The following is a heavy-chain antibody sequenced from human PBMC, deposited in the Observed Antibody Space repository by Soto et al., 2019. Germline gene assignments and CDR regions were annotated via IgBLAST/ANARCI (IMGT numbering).Heavy chain of an antibody. Sequence: SETLSLTCTVSGGSISSSSYYWGWIRQPPGKGLEWIGDIFYSGSTYYNPSLESRLTISVDTSKNQFSLKLSSVTVADTAVYYCAGTNDYYYGMDVWGQGTTVTVSS. J-gene: IGHJ6*02. CDR1: GGSISSSSYY. CDR2: IFYSGST. V-gene: IGHV4-39*01. CDR3: AGTNDYYYGMDV.